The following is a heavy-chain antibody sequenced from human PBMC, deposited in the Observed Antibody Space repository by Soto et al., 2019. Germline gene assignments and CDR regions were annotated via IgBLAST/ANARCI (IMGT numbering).Heavy chain of an antibody. J-gene: IGHJ6*02. CDR3: ARADSSGWTVGLLYDHYYYGMDV. Sequence: SQTLSLTCAISGDSVSSNSAAWNWIRQSPSRGLEWLGRTYYRSKWYNDYAVSVKSRITINPDTSKNQFSLQLNSVTPEDTAVYYCARADSSGWTVGLLYDHYYYGMDVWGQGTTVTVSS. CDR2: TYYRSKWYN. V-gene: IGHV6-1*01. D-gene: IGHD6-19*01. CDR1: GDSVSSNSAA.